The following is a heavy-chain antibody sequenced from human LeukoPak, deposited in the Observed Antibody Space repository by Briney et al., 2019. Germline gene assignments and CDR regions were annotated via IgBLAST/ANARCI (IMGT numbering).Heavy chain of an antibody. Sequence: ASVKVSCKASGYTFTDYFIHWVRQAPGQGLEWMGWSNPNSGGTKYAQKFQGRVTMSRDTSISTAYMELSRLRSDDTAVYYCARSARHCNNGVCFTDYYIDLWGKGTTVIVSS. CDR2: SNPNSGGT. D-gene: IGHD2-8*01. CDR1: GYTFTDYF. J-gene: IGHJ6*03. V-gene: IGHV1-2*02. CDR3: ARSARHCNNGVCFTDYYIDL.